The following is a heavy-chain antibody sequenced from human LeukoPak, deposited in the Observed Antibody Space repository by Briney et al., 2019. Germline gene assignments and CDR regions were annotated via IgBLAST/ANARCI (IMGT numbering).Heavy chain of an antibody. CDR3: ARVDGSGSYYNGIDY. CDR2: IIPIFGTA. D-gene: IGHD3-10*01. CDR1: GGTFSSYA. Sequence: ASVKVSCKASGGTFSSYAISWVRRAPGQGLEWMGGIIPIFGTANYAQKFQGRVTITADESTSTAYMELSSLRSEDTAVYYCARVDGSGSYYNGIDYWGQGTLVTVSS. J-gene: IGHJ4*02. V-gene: IGHV1-69*13.